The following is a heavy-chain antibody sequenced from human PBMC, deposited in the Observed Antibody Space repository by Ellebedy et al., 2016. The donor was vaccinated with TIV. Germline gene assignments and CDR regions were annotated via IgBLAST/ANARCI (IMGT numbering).Heavy chain of an antibody. Sequence: GESLKISCAASGFTFSDYSMTWFRQAPGKGLEWISYLSSSGTIKYADSVKGRFTISRDNDKDSLYLQMNSLRAEDSAVYFCARVYTTVTFDSWGPGTLVTVSS. J-gene: IGHJ4*02. V-gene: IGHV3-48*01. CDR1: GFTFSDYS. CDR2: LSSSGTI. CDR3: ARVYTTVTFDS. D-gene: IGHD3-16*01.